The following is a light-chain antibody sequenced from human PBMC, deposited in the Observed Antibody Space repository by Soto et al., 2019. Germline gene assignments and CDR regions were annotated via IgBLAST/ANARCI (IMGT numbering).Light chain of an antibody. CDR3: QHYYKWPLS. J-gene: IGKJ4*01. Sequence: DVQMTQSPLSLSASVGDRVTITCRASQGIGNYLAWFQQKPGRVPKLLIYGASSLQTGVPSRFSGSGSGTEFTLTISGLQSDDFALFFCQHYYKWPLSFGGGTKVDIK. V-gene: IGKV1-27*01. CDR2: GAS. CDR1: QGIGNY.